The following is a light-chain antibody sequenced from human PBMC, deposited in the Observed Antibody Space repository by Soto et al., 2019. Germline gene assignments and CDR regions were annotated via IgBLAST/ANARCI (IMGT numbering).Light chain of an antibody. CDR1: QSVASN. J-gene: IGKJ4*01. Sequence: DIVMTQSPATLSVSPGERATLSCRASQSVASNLAWYQQIPGQAPRLLIYGASTRATGVPVRFSGSGSGTEFTLTISSLQSEDFAVYYCHHYNNWPHTFGGGTKVEIK. CDR2: GAS. V-gene: IGKV3-15*01. CDR3: HHYNNWPHT.